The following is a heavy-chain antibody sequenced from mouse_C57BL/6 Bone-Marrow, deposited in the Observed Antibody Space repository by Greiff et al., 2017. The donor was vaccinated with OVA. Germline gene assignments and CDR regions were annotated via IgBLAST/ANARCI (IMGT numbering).Heavy chain of an antibody. J-gene: IGHJ3*01. V-gene: IGHV1-61*01. CDR2: IYPSDSET. Sequence: QVQLQQPGAELVRPGSSVKLSCKASGYTFTSYWMDWVKQRPGQGLEWIGNIYPSDSETHYNQKFKDKATLTVDKSSSTAYMQLSSLTSEDSAVYYCAREDDYDVTWFAYWGQGTLVTVSA. CDR1: GYTFTSYW. D-gene: IGHD2-4*01. CDR3: AREDDYDVTWFAY.